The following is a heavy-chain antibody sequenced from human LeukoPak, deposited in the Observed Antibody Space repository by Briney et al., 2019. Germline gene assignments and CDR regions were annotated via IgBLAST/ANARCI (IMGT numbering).Heavy chain of an antibody. CDR3: ARDRYSFSYRGLKFGTFDL. CDR1: GGSSSSYY. CDR2: IYTSGST. V-gene: IGHV4-4*07. J-gene: IGHJ2*01. Sequence: PSETLSLTCAVSGGSSSSYYWSWIRQPAGKGLECIGRIYTSGSTNYNPSLKSRVTMSVDTSKNQFSLKLTSVTAADTAVYYCARDRYSFSYRGLKFGTFDLWGRGTLVTVSS. D-gene: IGHD6-13*01.